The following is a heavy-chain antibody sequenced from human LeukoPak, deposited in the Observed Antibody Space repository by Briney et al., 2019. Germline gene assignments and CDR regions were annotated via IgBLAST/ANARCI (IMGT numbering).Heavy chain of an antibody. CDR2: IDSGSSTI. J-gene: IGHJ4*02. Sequence: PGGSLRLSCAASGFTFSSYSMNWVRQAPGEGLEWVSYIDSGSSTIYYADSVQGRFTVSRDNAKNSLYLQMNSLRAEDTAVYYCARYQYSSGRIFGCWGQGTLVTVSS. CDR3: ARYQYSSGRIFGC. V-gene: IGHV3-48*01. CDR1: GFTFSSYS. D-gene: IGHD6-19*01.